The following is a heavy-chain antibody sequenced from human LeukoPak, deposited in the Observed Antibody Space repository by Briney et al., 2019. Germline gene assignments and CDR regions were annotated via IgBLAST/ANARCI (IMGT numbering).Heavy chain of an antibody. CDR2: ISDSGGST. V-gene: IGHV3-23*01. Sequence: GGSLKLSCAASGFKFDAYPMSWVRHAPGKGLEWVSSISDSGGSTHYAESVRGRFCLSRDNFEKTLHLQMNRLRAEDTAVYYCAKGKINHDGAFDIWGQGTRVIVAS. J-gene: IGHJ3*02. D-gene: IGHD1-14*01. CDR1: GFKFDAYP. CDR3: AKGKINHDGAFDI.